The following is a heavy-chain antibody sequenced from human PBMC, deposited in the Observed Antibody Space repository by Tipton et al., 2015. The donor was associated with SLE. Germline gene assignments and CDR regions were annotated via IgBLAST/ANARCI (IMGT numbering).Heavy chain of an antibody. CDR1: GGSIRSYY. Sequence: TLSLTCTVSGGSIRSYYWTWIGQPPGKRLEWIAYIYHSGITNYNPSLQSRVTISVDRSKNQFSLKLSTVTVADTAVYYCAKDYKHDNAYYNWGQGTLGIVSS. J-gene: IGHJ4*02. CDR3: AKDYKHDNAYYN. CDR2: IYHSGIT. D-gene: IGHD3-10*01. V-gene: IGHV4-59*12.